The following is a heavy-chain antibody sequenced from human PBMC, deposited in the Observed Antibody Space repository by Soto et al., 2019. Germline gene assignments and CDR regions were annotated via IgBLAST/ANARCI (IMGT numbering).Heavy chain of an antibody. CDR3: ARDIAVAGTFGDYYYGMDV. J-gene: IGHJ6*02. CDR2: IIPIFGTA. CDR1: GGTFSSYA. Sequence: QVQLVQSGAEVKKPGSSVKVSCKASGGTFSSYAISWVRQAPGQGLEWMGGIIPIFGTANYAQKFQGRVTITADESTSKAYMELSSLRSEDTAVYYCARDIAVAGTFGDYYYGMDVWGQGTTVTVSS. D-gene: IGHD6-19*01. V-gene: IGHV1-69*01.